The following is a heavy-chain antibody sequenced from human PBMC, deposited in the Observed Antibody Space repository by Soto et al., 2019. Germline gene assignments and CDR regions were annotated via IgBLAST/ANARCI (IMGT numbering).Heavy chain of an antibody. V-gene: IGHV4-4*02. CDR1: GAPISSNNC. D-gene: IGHD1-26*01. J-gene: IGHJ4*02. Sequence: QVQLQKSGPGLVKPSGTLSLTCPASGAPISSNNCGSWVRQPPGKGLEGIGETFNSGSTHYTPSLKSRATISVDTSKKYFSLNLTSVTAADTAVYYCASVYSGSYSDSWGQGTLVTVSS. CDR3: ASVYSGSYSDS. CDR2: TFNSGST.